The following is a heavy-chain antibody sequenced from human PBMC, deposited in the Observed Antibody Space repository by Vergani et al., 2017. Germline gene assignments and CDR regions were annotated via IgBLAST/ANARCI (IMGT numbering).Heavy chain of an antibody. D-gene: IGHD2-2*01. CDR2: ISVYNGNT. Sequence: QVQLVQSGAEVKKPGASVKISCEASGYTFTSYGISWVRQAPGQGLEWMGWISVYNGNTNYIQKLQGRVTMTADTSTNTAYMELTSLTSEDSAIYYCARDGGSGVEVPAAIRYYYYYMDVWGEGTTVTVSS. CDR3: ARDGGSGVEVPAAIRYYYYYMDV. V-gene: IGHV1-18*01. CDR1: GYTFTSYG. J-gene: IGHJ6*03.